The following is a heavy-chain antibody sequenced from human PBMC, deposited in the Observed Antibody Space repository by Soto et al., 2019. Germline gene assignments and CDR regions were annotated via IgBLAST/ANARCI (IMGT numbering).Heavy chain of an antibody. CDR1: GYSFATYW. CDR2: IDPTDSYT. J-gene: IGHJ6*02. CDR3: ASLVELATADYYYSGMDV. D-gene: IGHD5-18*01. Sequence: GESLKISCKGSGYSFATYWISWVRQMPGKGLEWMGRIDPTDSYTNYSPSFQGHVTISVDKSISTSYLQWSSLKASDTAMYYCASLVELATADYYYSGMDVWGQGTTVTVSS. V-gene: IGHV5-10-1*01.